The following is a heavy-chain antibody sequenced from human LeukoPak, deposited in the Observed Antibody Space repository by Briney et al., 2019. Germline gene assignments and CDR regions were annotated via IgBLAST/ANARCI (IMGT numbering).Heavy chain of an antibody. J-gene: IGHJ4*02. CDR3: ERNQGYCSSTSCPHDDY. D-gene: IGHD2-2*01. CDR2: INPNSGGT. Sequence: RASVKVSCKASGYTFTGYYMHWVRQAPGQGLEWMGWINPNSGGTNYAQKFQGRVTMARDTSISTAYMELSRLRSDDTAVYYCERNQGYCSSTSCPHDDYWGQGTLVTVSS. V-gene: IGHV1-2*02. CDR1: GYTFTGYY.